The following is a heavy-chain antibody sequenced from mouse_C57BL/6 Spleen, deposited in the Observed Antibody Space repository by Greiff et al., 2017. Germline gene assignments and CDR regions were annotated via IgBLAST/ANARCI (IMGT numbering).Heavy chain of an antibody. CDR3: ARGSTVVGDWFAY. V-gene: IGHV1-61*01. CDR1: GYTFTSYW. CDR2: IYPSDSET. J-gene: IGHJ3*01. Sequence: QVQLQQPGAELVRPGSSVKLSCKASGYTFTSYWMDWVKQRPGQGLEWIGNIYPSDSETHYNQKFKDKATLTVDKSSSTAYMQLSSLTSEDSAVYYCARGSTVVGDWFAYWGQGTLVTVSA. D-gene: IGHD1-1*01.